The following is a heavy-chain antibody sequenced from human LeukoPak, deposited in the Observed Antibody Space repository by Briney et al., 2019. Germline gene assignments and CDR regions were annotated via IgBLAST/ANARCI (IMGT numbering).Heavy chain of an antibody. D-gene: IGHD6-6*01. CDR2: IRSDESNK. CDR1: GFTFSFYG. CDR3: AKDGGRGRSSEGSFDY. V-gene: IGHV3-30*02. J-gene: IGHJ4*02. Sequence: GGSLRLSCAASGFTFSFYGMHWVRQAPGKGLGWVSFIRSDESNKYYADSVKGRFTISRDNSKNTLYLQVNSLRAEDTAVYYCAKDGGRGRSSEGSFDYWGQGTLVTVSS.